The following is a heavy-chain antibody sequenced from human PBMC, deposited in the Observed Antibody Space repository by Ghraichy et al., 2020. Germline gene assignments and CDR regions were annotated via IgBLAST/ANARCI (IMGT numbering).Heavy chain of an antibody. Sequence: GGSLRLSCAASGFTFSSYWMSWVRQAPGKGLEWVANIKQDGSEKYYVDSVQGRFTISRDNAENSLYLQMNSLRAEDTAVYYCARGWGGDYSNYGWFDPWGQGNLVTVSS. CDR3: ARGWGGDYSNYGWFDP. J-gene: IGHJ5*02. CDR2: IKQDGSEK. CDR1: GFTFSSYW. D-gene: IGHD4-11*01. V-gene: IGHV3-7*01.